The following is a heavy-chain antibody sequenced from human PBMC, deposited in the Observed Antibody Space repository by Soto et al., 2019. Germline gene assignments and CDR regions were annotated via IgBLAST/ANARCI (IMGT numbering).Heavy chain of an antibody. CDR1: GGSISSYY. V-gene: IGHV4-59*01. CDR2: IYDSGNT. CDR3: ARLPRDGYNQLLYNWFDP. J-gene: IGHJ5*02. Sequence: SETLSLTCTVSGGSISSYYWSWIRQPPGKGLEWIGYIYDSGNTDYNPSRTSRVTISEDTSKNQFSLKLTSVTAADTAVYYCARLPRDGYNQLLYNWFDPWGQGTLVTVSS. D-gene: IGHD2-2*01.